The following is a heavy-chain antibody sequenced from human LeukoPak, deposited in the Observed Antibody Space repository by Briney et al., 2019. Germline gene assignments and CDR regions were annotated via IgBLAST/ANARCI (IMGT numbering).Heavy chain of an antibody. D-gene: IGHD6-19*01. CDR3: AKVRGSRGAFDI. V-gene: IGHV4-59*01. CDR2: IYYSGST. CDR1: GGSISSYY. Sequence: SETLSLTCTVSGGSISSYYWSWIRQPPGKGLEWIGYIYYSGSTNYNPSLKSRVTISVDTSKNQFSLKLSSVTAADTAVYYCAKVRGSRGAFDIWGQGTMVTASS. J-gene: IGHJ3*02.